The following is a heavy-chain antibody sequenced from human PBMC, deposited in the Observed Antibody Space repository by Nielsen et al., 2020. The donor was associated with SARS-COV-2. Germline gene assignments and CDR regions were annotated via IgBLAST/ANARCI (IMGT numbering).Heavy chain of an antibody. D-gene: IGHD4-17*01. CDR2: ISGSGCST. Sequence: GESLKISCAASGFSFSSYAMSWVRQAPGKGLEWVSSISGSGCSTNYADSVKGRFTISKDNSKNTLYLQMNSLRAEETAVYDCAKCNYGDYSGAFDIWGQGTMVTVSS. CDR1: GFSFSSYA. J-gene: IGHJ3*02. CDR3: AKCNYGDYSGAFDI. V-gene: IGHV3-23*01.